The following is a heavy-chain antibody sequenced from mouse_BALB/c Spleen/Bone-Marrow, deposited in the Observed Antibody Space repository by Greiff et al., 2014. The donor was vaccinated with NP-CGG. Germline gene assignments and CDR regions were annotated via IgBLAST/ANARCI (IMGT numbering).Heavy chain of an antibody. CDR1: GHSFTGYN. Sequence: VQLQQSGPELEKPGASVKISCKASGHSFTGYNMNWVKQSHGRSLEWIGNIDPYYGTTTFNQKFKGKATLTVDKSSSTAYMQFKSLTSEDSAVYYCTRSRAYFRDWFAYWGQGTLVTVSA. CDR3: TRSRAYFRDWFAY. J-gene: IGHJ3*01. D-gene: IGHD2-14*01. V-gene: IGHV1-39*01. CDR2: IDPYYGTT.